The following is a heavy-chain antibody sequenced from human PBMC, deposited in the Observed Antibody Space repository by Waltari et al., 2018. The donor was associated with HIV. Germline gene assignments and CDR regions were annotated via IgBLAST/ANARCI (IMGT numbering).Heavy chain of an antibody. J-gene: IGHJ4*02. V-gene: IGHV1-2*02. CDR1: GYTFTRYY. Sequence: QVQLVQSGAEVKKPGASVKVSCKASGYTFTRYYIHWVRQAPGQGQEWMGGINPNSGGTNYTQKFQGRVTITRATSITTAYMELSRLRSDDTAVYYCAKSPGTWSTRDWGQGTLVTVSS. D-gene: IGHD1-1*01. CDR2: INPNSGGT. CDR3: AKSPGTWSTRD.